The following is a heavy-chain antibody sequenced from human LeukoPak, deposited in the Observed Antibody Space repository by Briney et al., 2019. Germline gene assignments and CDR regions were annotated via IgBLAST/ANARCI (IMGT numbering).Heavy chain of an antibody. J-gene: IGHJ4*02. CDR2: INHSRTT. CDR3: ARQRQWLADY. Sequence: SETLSLTCTIYGGPFTGYYWSWIRQPPGKGLEWIGEINHSRTTNHNPSLKSRVTISVDTSKNQFSLKLSSVTAADTAVYYCARQRQWLADYWGQGTLVIVSS. D-gene: IGHD6-19*01. CDR1: GGPFTGYY. V-gene: IGHV4-34*01.